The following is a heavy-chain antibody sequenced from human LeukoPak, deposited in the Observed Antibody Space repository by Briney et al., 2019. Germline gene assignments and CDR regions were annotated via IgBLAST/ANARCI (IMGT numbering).Heavy chain of an antibody. CDR3: ASRFDEREAFDI. V-gene: IGHV4-34*01. J-gene: IGHJ3*02. Sequence: SETLSLTCAVYGGSFSGYYWSWIRQPPGKGLEWIGEINHSGSTNYNPSLKSRVTISVDTSKNQFSLKLSSVTAADTAVYYCASRFDEREAFDIWGQGTMVTVSS. D-gene: IGHD3-9*01. CDR2: INHSGST. CDR1: GGSFSGYY.